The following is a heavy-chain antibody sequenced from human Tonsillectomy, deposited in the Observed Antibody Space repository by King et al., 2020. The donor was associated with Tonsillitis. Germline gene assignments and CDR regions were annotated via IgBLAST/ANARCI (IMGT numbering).Heavy chain of an antibody. D-gene: IGHD7-27*01. CDR2: IYPGDSDT. CDR3: ARLNGLTGELYFDL. CDR1: GYSFTNYW. V-gene: IGHV5-51*01. J-gene: IGHJ2*01. Sequence: QLVQSGGEVKKPGESLKISCKASGYSFTNYWIGWVRQMPGKGLEWMGIIYPGDSDTRYSPSFPGQVTISADKSISTAYLQWSSLKASDTAMYSCARLNGLTGELYFDLWGRGTLVTVSS.